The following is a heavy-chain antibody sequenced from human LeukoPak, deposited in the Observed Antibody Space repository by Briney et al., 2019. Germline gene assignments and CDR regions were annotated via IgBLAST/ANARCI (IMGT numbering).Heavy chain of an antibody. V-gene: IGHV5-51*01. CDR1: GYSFTSYR. CDR3: ARHDPVTEGEGTYYYYYYYMDV. CDR2: IYPGDSDT. J-gene: IGHJ6*03. Sequence: GETLKISCKGSGYSFTSYRIGWVRQMPGKGLEWMGIIYPGDSDTSYSPSFQGQGPIPPPKSISTASLECGSLKASDTAMYYCARHDPVTEGEGTYYYYYYYMDVWGKGTTVTVSS. D-gene: IGHD1-7*01.